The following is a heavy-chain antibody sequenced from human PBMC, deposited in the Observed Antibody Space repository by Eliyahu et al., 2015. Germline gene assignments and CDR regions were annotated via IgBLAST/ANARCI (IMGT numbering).Heavy chain of an antibody. V-gene: IGHV3-30*01. CDR1: XFTLSSSH. CDR2: ISNDESNK. D-gene: IGHD6-19*01. Sequence: QVQLVESGGGVVQPGGSLRLSXXASXFTLSSSHMHWVRQTPGKGLEWVGLISNDESNKVYADSVKARFTISRDNSKNTLYLQMDSLRIEDTALYYCARERHSSGRAGCFDYWGQGTLVTVSS. CDR3: ARERHSSGRAGCFDY. J-gene: IGHJ4*02.